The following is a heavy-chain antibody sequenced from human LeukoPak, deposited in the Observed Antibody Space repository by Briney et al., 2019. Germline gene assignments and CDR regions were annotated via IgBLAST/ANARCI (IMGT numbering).Heavy chain of an antibody. CDR3: VRDFDYHSSGYSGDR. D-gene: IGHD3-22*01. CDR2: IDPNSGDT. J-gene: IGHJ5*02. Sequence: GASVKVSCKASGYTFTGYYMHWVRQAPGQGLEWMGWIDPNSGDTNYAQKFQGRVTITRDASIRTAYMDLSRLKSDDTAIYYCVRDFDYHSSGYSGDRWGQGTLVTVSS. V-gene: IGHV1-2*02. CDR1: GYTFTGYY.